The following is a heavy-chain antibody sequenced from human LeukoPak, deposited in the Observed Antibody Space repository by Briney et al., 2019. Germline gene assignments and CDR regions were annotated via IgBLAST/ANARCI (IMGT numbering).Heavy chain of an antibody. J-gene: IGHJ4*02. D-gene: IGHD1-1*01. CDR1: GGSISSYY. CDR3: ARYFGTTGAPNY. CDR2: IYYSGST. V-gene: IGHV4-59*08. Sequence: SETLSLTCTVSGGSISSYYWSWIRQPPGKGLEWIGYIYYSGSTYYNPSLKSRVTISVDTSKNQFSLKLSSVTAADTAVFYCARYFGTTGAPNYWGQGTLVTVSS.